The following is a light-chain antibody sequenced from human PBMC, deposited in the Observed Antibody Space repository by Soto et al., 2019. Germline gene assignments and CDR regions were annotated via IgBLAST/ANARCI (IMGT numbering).Light chain of an antibody. CDR1: SSDVGTYNF. Sequence: QSVLTQPASVSGSPGQSITISCNGTSSDVGTYNFVSWYQQHPGKAPKLIIYEVNNRPSGVSHRLSGSKSGNTASLTISGLQTEDEADYFCSSYTGITALVFGGGTKLTVL. CDR3: SSYTGITALV. J-gene: IGLJ3*02. V-gene: IGLV2-14*01. CDR2: EVN.